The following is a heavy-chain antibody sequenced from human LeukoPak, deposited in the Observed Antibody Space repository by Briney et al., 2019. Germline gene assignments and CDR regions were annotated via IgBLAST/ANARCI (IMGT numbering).Heavy chain of an antibody. Sequence: ASVKVSCKASGYTFTSYGISWLRQAPGQGVEWMGWISAYNGNTNYAQKLQGRVTMTTDTSTSTAYMELRSLRSDDTAVYYCARDGVSSSWYGDWFDPWGQGTLVTVSS. D-gene: IGHD6-13*01. V-gene: IGHV1-18*01. CDR2: ISAYNGNT. CDR1: GYTFTSYG. J-gene: IGHJ5*02. CDR3: ARDGVSSSWYGDWFDP.